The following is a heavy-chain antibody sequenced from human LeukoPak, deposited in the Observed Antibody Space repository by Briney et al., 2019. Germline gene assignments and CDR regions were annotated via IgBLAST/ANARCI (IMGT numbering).Heavy chain of an antibody. J-gene: IGHJ4*02. CDR3: ARTSRGVIDY. D-gene: IGHD3-10*01. Sequence: GGSLRLSCAASGFTFSSYAMHWIRQAPGKGLEWVAVISYEGSSKHYPDSVKGRFTISRDNYKNTLYLQMNSLRGEDAAVYYCARTSRGVIDYWGQATLVTVSS. CDR2: ISYEGSSK. CDR1: GFTFSSYA. V-gene: IGHV3-30*03.